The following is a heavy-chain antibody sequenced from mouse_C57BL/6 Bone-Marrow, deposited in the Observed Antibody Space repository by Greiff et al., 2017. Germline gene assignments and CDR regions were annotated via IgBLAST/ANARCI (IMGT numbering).Heavy chain of an antibody. J-gene: IGHJ4*01. CDR3: ARGGCLYYRYAMDY. V-gene: IGHV1-72*01. D-gene: IGHD2-12*01. CDR2: IDPNTGGT. Sequence: QVQLKQPGAELVKPGASVKLSCKASGYTFTGYWMHWVKQRPGRGLEWIGRIDPNTGGTTYNEKFTSKATLTVDKTSSTAYMQLSSLTSEDSAVYYCARGGCLYYRYAMDYWGQGTSVTVSS. CDR1: GYTFTGYW.